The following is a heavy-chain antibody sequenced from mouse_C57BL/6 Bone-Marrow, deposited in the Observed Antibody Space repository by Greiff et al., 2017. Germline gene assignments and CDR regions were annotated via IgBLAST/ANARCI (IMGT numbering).Heavy chain of an antibody. CDR3: TTGDYDGSN. V-gene: IGHV14-4*01. Sequence: EVQLQQSGAELVRPGASVKLSCTASGFNIKDDYMHWVKQRPEQGLEWIGWIDPENGDTEYASKFQGKATITADTSSNTAYLQLSSLTSEDTAVYYCTTGDYDGSNWGQGTLVTVSA. CDR2: IDPENGDT. J-gene: IGHJ3*01. CDR1: GFNIKDDY. D-gene: IGHD2-4*01.